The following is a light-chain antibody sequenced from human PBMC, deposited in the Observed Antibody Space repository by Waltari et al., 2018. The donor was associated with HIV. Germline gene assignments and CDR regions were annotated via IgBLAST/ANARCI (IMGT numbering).Light chain of an antibody. V-gene: IGLV7-46*01. CDR2: DTF. Sequence: QAVVTQEPSLTVSPGGTVTLTCGSSTGPVTSGHHPYWFQQTSGQAPRNLIHDTFNKHAWTPARFSGSLLGGKAARTLSGAQPEDEAEYFCLLSFAGARPVVFGGGTNLTVL. CDR3: LLSFAGARPVV. CDR1: TGPVTSGHH. J-gene: IGLJ2*01.